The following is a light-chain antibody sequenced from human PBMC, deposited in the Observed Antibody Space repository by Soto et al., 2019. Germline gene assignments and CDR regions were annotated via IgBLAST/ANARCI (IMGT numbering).Light chain of an antibody. CDR1: TSNIGTTT. CDR2: SSS. Sequence: QSVLTQPPSASGAPGQRVTISCSGSTSNIGTTTVNWYQHVPGTAPKLLIYSSSQRPSGVPDRFSGSRSGTSASLAISGLQSEDEADYYCAAWDDSLNAVVFGGGTKLTVL. J-gene: IGLJ2*01. CDR3: AAWDDSLNAVV. V-gene: IGLV1-44*01.